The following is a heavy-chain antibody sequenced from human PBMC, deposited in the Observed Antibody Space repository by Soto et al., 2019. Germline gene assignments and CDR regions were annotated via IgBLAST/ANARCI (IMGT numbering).Heavy chain of an antibody. J-gene: IGHJ4*02. Sequence: RASVKVSCKASGYTFTSYYMHWVRQAPGQGLEWMGIINPSGGSTSYAQKFQGRVTMTRDTSTSTVYMELSSLRSEDTAVYYCARDPSAAAVTSYFDYCGQVPLVTVSS. V-gene: IGHV1-46*01. D-gene: IGHD6-13*01. CDR2: INPSGGST. CDR3: ARDPSAAAVTSYFDY. CDR1: GYTFTSYY.